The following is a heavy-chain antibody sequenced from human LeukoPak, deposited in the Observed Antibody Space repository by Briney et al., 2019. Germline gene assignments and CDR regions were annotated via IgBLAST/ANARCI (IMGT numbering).Heavy chain of an antibody. J-gene: IGHJ4*02. Sequence: SETLSLTCTVSGGSISSSSYYRGWIRQPPGKGLEWIGSIYYSGSTYYNPSLKSRVTISVDTSKNQFSLKLSSVTAADTAVYYCARDPRTGSGWYFDYWGQGTLVTVSS. D-gene: IGHD6-19*01. CDR2: IYYSGST. V-gene: IGHV4-39*07. CDR1: GGSISSSSYY. CDR3: ARDPRTGSGWYFDY.